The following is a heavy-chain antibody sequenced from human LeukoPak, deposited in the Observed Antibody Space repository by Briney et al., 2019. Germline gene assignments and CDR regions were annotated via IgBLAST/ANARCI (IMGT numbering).Heavy chain of an antibody. V-gene: IGHV1-69*06. D-gene: IGHD5-18*01. CDR1: GGTFSSYA. J-gene: IGHJ4*02. Sequence: SVRVSCKASGGTFSSYAISWVRQAPGQGLEWMGGIIPIFGTANYAQKFQGRVTITADKSTSTAYMELSSLRSEDTAAYYCAREESGYSYGTFDYWGQGTLVTVSS. CDR2: IIPIFGTA. CDR3: AREESGYSYGTFDY.